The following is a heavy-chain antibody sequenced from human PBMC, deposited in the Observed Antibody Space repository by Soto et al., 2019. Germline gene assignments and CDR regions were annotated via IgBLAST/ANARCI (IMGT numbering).Heavy chain of an antibody. CDR2: FNPILGIA. Sequence: VSCKDSGGTFSSYTISWVRQAPGQGLEWMGSFNPILGIANYAQKFKGRVTMTEDKSTNTAYMELSSLRSEDTAVYYCATASSGWYYYYGMDVWGQGTTVTVSS. CDR3: ATASSGWYYYYGMDV. CDR1: GGTFSSYT. J-gene: IGHJ6*02. D-gene: IGHD6-19*01. V-gene: IGHV1-69*02.